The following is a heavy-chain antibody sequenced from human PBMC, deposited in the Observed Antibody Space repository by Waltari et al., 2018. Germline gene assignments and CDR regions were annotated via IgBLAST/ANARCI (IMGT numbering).Heavy chain of an antibody. CDR2: INHSGST. V-gene: IGHV4-34*01. CDR3: ARGIARTINWFDP. D-gene: IGHD6-13*01. CDR1: GWSFRGYF. Sequence: QVQLQQWGAGLLKPSETLSLTCAVYGWSFRGYFWSRVRQPPGKGLEWIGEINHSGSTNYNPSLKSRVTISVDTSKNQFSLKLSSVTAADTAVYYCARGIARTINWFDPWGQGTLVTVSS. J-gene: IGHJ5*02.